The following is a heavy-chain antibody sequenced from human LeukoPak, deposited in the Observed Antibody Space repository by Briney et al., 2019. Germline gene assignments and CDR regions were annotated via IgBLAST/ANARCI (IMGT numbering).Heavy chain of an antibody. V-gene: IGHV3-53*01. J-gene: IGHJ3*02. CDR2: IFSGGST. Sequence: PGGSLRLSCAASGFTVSSNYMSWVRHAPGKGLEWVSVIFSGGSTYYADSVKGRFTISRDNSKNTVYLQMNSLRAEDTAVYYCAREFHDAFDIWGQGTMVTVSS. CDR3: AREFHDAFDI. CDR1: GFTVSSNY.